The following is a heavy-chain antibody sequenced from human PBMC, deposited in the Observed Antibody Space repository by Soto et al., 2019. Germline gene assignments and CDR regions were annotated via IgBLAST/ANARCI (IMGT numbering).Heavy chain of an antibody. CDR3: ATPPYRRGSGSTQNPPLDY. D-gene: IGHD3-10*01. J-gene: IGHJ4*02. Sequence: PGGSLRLSCAASGFTFSSYGMHWVRQAPGKGLEWVAVISYDGSNKYYADSVKGRFTISRDNSKNTLYLQMNSLRAEDTAVYYCATPPYRRGSGSTQNPPLDYWGQGTLVTVSS. CDR1: GFTFSSYG. V-gene: IGHV3-30*03. CDR2: ISYDGSNK.